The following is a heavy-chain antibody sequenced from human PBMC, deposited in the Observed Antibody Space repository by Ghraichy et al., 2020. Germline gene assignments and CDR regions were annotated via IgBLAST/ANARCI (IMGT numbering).Heavy chain of an antibody. CDR2: INHSGKT. D-gene: IGHD3-10*01. Sequence: SETLSLTCDVYGGPPSGYYWSWIRQPPGKGLEWIGEINHSGKTNYNPSFESRVTISADTSKNRFSLKVTSVTAADTAVYYCGTLYYYGSGRGGDWGQGILVTVSS. CDR1: GGPPSGYY. V-gene: IGHV4-34*01. J-gene: IGHJ4*02. CDR3: GTLYYYGSGRGGD.